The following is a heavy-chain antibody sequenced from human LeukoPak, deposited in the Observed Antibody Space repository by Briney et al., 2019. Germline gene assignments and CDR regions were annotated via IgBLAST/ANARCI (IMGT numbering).Heavy chain of an antibody. CDR3: ARDRTMVRGEVPNWFDP. CDR2: INPNGGGT. Sequence: ASVKVSCKASGYTFTGYYLHWVRQAPGQGLEWMGRINPNGGGTNYAQTFQGRVTMTRDTSISTAYMELSRLRSDDTAVYYCARDRTMVRGEVPNWFDPWGQGTLVTVSS. V-gene: IGHV1-2*06. J-gene: IGHJ5*02. CDR1: GYTFTGYY. D-gene: IGHD3-10*01.